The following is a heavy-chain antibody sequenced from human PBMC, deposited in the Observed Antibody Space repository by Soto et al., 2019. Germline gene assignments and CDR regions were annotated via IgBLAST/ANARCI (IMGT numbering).Heavy chain of an antibody. V-gene: IGHV4-31*03. CDR3: ARGLDDDYGDYQNYYFDY. D-gene: IGHD4-17*01. J-gene: IGHJ4*02. Sequence: SETLSLTCTVSGGSISSGGYYWSWIRQHPGKGLEWIGYIYYSGSTYYNPSLKSRVTISVDTSKNQFSLKLSSVTAADTAVYYCARGLDDDYGDYQNYYFDYWGQGTLVTVSS. CDR2: IYYSGST. CDR1: GGSISSGGYY.